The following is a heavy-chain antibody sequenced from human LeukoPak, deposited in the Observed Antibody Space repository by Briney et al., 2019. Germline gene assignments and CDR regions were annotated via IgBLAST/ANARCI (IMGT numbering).Heavy chain of an antibody. J-gene: IGHJ4*02. CDR3: TRDQTPYY. CDR1: GFTFSSYG. V-gene: IGHV3-23*01. CDR2: ISGSGGST. Sequence: GGSLRLSCAASGFTFSSYGMSWVRRAPGKGLEWVSAISGSGGSTYYADSVKGRFTIPRDNSKNTLYLQMNSLKTEDTAVYYCTRDQTPYYWGQGTLVTVSS.